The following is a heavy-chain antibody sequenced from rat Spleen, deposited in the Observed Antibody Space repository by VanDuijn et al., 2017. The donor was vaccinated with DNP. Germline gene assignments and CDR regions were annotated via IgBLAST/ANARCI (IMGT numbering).Heavy chain of an antibody. CDR1: GFTFINYD. V-gene: IGHV5-25*01. D-gene: IGHD1-4*01. J-gene: IGHJ2*01. CDR3: ARHRYPLYYFDY. CDR2: ISTSGSRT. Sequence: EVQLVESGGDLVQPGGSLKLSCAASGFTFINYDMVWVRQAPTKGLEWVATISTSGSRTYYPDSVKGRFTISRDNAKSTLFLQMNSLRSEDTATYYCARHRYPLYYFDYWGQGVMVTVSS.